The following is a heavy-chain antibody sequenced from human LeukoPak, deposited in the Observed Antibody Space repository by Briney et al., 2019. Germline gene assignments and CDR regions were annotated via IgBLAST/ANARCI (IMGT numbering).Heavy chain of an antibody. CDR1: GFTFITYY. CDR3: AREGGGDGYNWGIAY. D-gene: IGHD5-24*01. J-gene: IGHJ4*02. V-gene: IGHV3-11*01. Sequence: GGSLRLSCAPSGFTFITYYMSWIRQAQGRGLEGVSYISSMGSTIYYADSVKGRFTISRDNAKNSLYLQMDSLRAEDTAVYYCAREGGGDGYNWGIAYWGQGTLVTVSS. CDR2: ISSMGSTI.